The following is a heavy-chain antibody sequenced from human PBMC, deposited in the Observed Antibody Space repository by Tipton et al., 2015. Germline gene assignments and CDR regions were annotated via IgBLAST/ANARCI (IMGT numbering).Heavy chain of an antibody. V-gene: IGHV4-39*02. D-gene: IGHD2-15*01. CDR1: GASISSSNYY. Sequence: TLSLTCSVSGASISSSNYYWDWVRQPPGKGLEWIGNTYDSGRTSYNPSLRSRVTISADVSQNQFSLRLSSVTAADTAVYYCAGEVRHCAGGSCYSLDHWGQGALVTVSS. CDR2: TYDSGRT. J-gene: IGHJ4*02. CDR3: AGEVRHCAGGSCYSLDH.